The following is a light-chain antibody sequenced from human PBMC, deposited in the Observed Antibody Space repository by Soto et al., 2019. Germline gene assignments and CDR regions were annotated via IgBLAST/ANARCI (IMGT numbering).Light chain of an antibody. CDR2: KTS. CDR3: QYYNNYCWT. V-gene: IGKV1-5*03. Sequence: DIQLTQSPSTLSASVGDRVTITCRASQSNSSWLAWYQQKPGKAPKFLIYKTSNLESGVPSRFSGSGSGTEFTLTISSLQPDDFATYYCQYYNNYCWTFGQGTKVEIK. CDR1: QSNSSW. J-gene: IGKJ1*01.